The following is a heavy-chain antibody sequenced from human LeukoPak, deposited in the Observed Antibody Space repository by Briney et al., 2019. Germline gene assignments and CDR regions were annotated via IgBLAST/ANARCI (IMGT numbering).Heavy chain of an antibody. V-gene: IGHV4-59*01. Sequence: SETLSLTCTVSGGSISSYYWSWIRQPPGKGLEWIGYIYYSGSTNYNPSLKSRVTISVDTSKNQFSLKLSSVTAADTALYYCARDPVRRGYYYYYMDVWGKGTTVTVSS. J-gene: IGHJ6*03. CDR1: GGSISSYY. CDR3: ARDPVRRGYYYYYMDV. CDR2: IYYSGST.